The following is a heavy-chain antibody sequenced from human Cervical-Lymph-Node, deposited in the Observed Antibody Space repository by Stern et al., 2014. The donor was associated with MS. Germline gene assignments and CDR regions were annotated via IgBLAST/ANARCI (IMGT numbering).Heavy chain of an antibody. Sequence: EVQLVESGGGLVQPGRSLRLSCAASGFSFDEFAMHWVRQAPGKGLEGVAGITSNTENVAYADSVQGRLTISRDNAKNSLYLQMDSLRNEDTALYYCAKDINGPYSSYHHGMDVWGQGTTVIVS. CDR1: GFSFDEFA. CDR3: AKDINGPYSSYHHGMDV. J-gene: IGHJ6*02. CDR2: ITSNTENV. V-gene: IGHV3-9*01. D-gene: IGHD5-12*01.